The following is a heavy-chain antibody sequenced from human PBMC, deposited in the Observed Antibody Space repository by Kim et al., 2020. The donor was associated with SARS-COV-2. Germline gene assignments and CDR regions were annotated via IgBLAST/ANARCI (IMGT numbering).Heavy chain of an antibody. CDR2: ISSDGSEK. D-gene: IGHD6-19*01. Sequence: GGSLRLSCATSGFTFKDYGMGWVRQTPGKGLQWVSTISSDGSEKYYADAVRGRFSISRDNSKNTVYLQMNSLRVEDTAVYYCVKDSVFYSSCISGDYWGRGTLVTVSS. J-gene: IGHJ4*02. CDR1: GFTFKDYG. V-gene: IGHV3-21*04. CDR3: VKDSVFYSSCISGDY.